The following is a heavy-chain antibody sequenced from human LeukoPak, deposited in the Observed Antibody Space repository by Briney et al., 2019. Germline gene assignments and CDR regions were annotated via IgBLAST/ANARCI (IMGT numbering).Heavy chain of an antibody. CDR1: GFTFSSYD. V-gene: IGHV3-13*01. Sequence: GGSVRLSCAASGFTFSSYDMQWAGHATGKGLEGVSAIGTAGDTYYPGCVKGRFTISRENAKNSLYLQMNSLRAGDTAVYYCARAGSPIGHVTPMDTDYYMDVWGKGTTVTVSS. D-gene: IGHD5-18*01. CDR2: IGTAGDT. J-gene: IGHJ6*03. CDR3: ARAGSPIGHVTPMDTDYYMDV.